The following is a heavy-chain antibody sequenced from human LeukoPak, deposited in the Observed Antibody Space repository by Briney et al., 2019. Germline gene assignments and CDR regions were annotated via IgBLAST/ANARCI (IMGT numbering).Heavy chain of an antibody. Sequence: SETLSLTCAVSGGSISSSNWWSWVRQPPGKGLEWIGEIYHSGSTNYNPSLKSRVTISVDKSKNQFSLKLSSVTAADTAVYYCASKGRKWLAPQGMDVWGQGTTVTVSS. V-gene: IGHV4-4*02. CDR3: ASKGRKWLAPQGMDV. CDR2: IYHSGST. J-gene: IGHJ6*02. D-gene: IGHD6-19*01. CDR1: GGSISSSNW.